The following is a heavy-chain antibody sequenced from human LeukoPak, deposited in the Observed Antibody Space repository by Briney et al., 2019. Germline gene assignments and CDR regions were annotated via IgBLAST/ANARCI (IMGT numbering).Heavy chain of an antibody. V-gene: IGHV1-2*02. J-gene: IGHJ4*02. CDR1: GYTFTGYY. D-gene: IGHD1-26*01. Sequence: GASVKVSCKASGYTFTGYYMHWVRQAPGQGLEWMGWINPNSGGTNYAQKFQGRVTMTRDTSISTAYMELSRLRSDDTAVYYCASIQTSGSYPEVDYWGQGTLVTVSS. CDR3: ASIQTSGSYPEVDY. CDR2: INPNSGGT.